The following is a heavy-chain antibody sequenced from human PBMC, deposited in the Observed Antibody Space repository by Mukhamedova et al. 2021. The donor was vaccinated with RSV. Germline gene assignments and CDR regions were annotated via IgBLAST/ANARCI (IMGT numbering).Heavy chain of an antibody. D-gene: IGHD2-21*01. CDR3: AREGEGGCGGDCFASNWFDP. V-gene: IGHV4-30-2*05. J-gene: IGHJ5*02. Sequence: SLKSRVTISVDTSKNQFSLKLSSVTAADTAVYYCAREGEGGCGGDCFASNWFDPWGQGTLVTVSS.